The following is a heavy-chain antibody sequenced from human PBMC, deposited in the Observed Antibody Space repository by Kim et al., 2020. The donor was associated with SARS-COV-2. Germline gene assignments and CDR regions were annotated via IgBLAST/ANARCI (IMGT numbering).Heavy chain of an antibody. CDR2: IIPILGIA. CDR3: ARDLGGYPYYYYKDV. CDR1: GGTFSSYA. J-gene: IGHJ6*03. D-gene: IGHD5-12*01. Sequence: SVKVSCKASGGTFSSYAISWVRQAPGQGLEWMGRIIPILGIANYAQKFQGRVTITADKPTSTAYMALSSLRSEDTAVYYCARDLGGYPYYYYKDVWGKGTTVTVSS. V-gene: IGHV1-69*04.